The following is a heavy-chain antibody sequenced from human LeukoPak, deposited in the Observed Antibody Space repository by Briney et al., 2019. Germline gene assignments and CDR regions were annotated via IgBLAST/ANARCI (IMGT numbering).Heavy chain of an antibody. CDR3: ARRDPTTVTAFDY. J-gene: IGHJ4*02. CDR1: GLDFTRDW. CDR2: IFPDDSDT. V-gene: IGHV5-51*01. Sequence: PGESLKISCRFSGLDFTRDWIGWVRLMPGKGLEWMGIIFPDDSDTRYSPSFQGQVTLSADKSISTAYLQWSSLKASDTAIYYCARRDPTTVTAFDYWGQGTLVTVSS. D-gene: IGHD4-17*01.